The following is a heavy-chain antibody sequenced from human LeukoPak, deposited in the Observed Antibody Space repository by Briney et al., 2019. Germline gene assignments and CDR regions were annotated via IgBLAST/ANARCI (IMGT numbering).Heavy chain of an antibody. CDR1: GFTFSDYY. CDR2: ISSSGSTI. J-gene: IGHJ6*04. CDR3: SRGTRDTVVVVSAPLDA. V-gene: IGHV3-11*01. D-gene: IGHD2-15*01. Sequence: MSGGSLRLSCAASGFTFSDYYMSWIRQAPGKGLEWVSYISSSGSTIYYADSVKGRFTISRDNAKNSLYLQMNSLRAEDTAVYYCSRGTRDTVVVVSAPLDAWGKGTTATVSS.